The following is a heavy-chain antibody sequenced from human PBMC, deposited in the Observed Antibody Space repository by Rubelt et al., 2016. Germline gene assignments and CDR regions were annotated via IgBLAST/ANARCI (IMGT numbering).Heavy chain of an antibody. D-gene: IGHD6-19*01. V-gene: IGHV3-23*04. Sequence: EVQLVESGGGLVQPGGSLRLSCAASGFTFSSYAMSWVRQAPGKGPEWVSTIIGGDGNTYYADSVKGRFTISGDSSKNTMYLQMNSLRADETAVYFCAKDHPSHGWPTFDYWGQGTLVTVSS. CDR3: AKDHPSHGWPTFDY. CDR1: GFTFSSYA. CDR2: IIGGDGNT. J-gene: IGHJ4*02.